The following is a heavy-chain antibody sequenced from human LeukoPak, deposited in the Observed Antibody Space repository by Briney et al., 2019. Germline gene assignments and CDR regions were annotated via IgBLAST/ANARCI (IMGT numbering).Heavy chain of an antibody. Sequence: GGSLRLSCAASGFIFRNYAMHWVRQAPGKGLEYVSAISSSGDNTYYGDSVKGRFTISRDNSKNTLSLQMSSLRVEDTAVYYCVREERGLAIDYWGQGTLVTVSS. CDR2: ISSSGDNT. J-gene: IGHJ4*02. D-gene: IGHD5-12*01. CDR3: VREERGLAIDY. CDR1: GFIFRNYA. V-gene: IGHV3-64*02.